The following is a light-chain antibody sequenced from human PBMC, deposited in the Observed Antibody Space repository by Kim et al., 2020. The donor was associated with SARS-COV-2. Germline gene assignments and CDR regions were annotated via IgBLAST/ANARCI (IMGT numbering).Light chain of an antibody. CDR3: NSRDSSRNHLV. CDR1: SLRSYY. V-gene: IGLV3-19*01. Sequence: SSELTQDPAVSVALGQTVRITCQGDSLRSYYASWYQQKPGQAPVLVIYGKNNPPSGIPDRFSGSSSGNTASLTITGAQAEDEADYYCNSRDSSRNHLVFG. CDR2: GKN. J-gene: IGLJ2*01.